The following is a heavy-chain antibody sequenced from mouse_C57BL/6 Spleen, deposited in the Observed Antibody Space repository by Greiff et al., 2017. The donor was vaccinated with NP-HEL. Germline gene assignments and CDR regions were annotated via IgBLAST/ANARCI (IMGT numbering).Heavy chain of an antibody. V-gene: IGHV1-42*01. J-gene: IGHJ2*01. CDR2: INPSTGGT. CDR1: GYSFTGYY. Sequence: EVQLQQSGPELVKPGASVKISCKASGYSFTGYYMNWVKQSPEKSLEWIGEINPSTGGTTYNQKFKAKATLTVDKSSSTAYMQLKSLTSEDSAVDFCERGRRGAYSSLDYWGQGTTLTVSS. CDR3: ERGRRGAYSSLDY. D-gene: IGHD2-5*01.